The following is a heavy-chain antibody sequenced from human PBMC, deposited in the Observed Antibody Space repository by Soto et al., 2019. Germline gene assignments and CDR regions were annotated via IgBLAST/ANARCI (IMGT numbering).Heavy chain of an antibody. D-gene: IGHD6-6*01. Sequence: VAAVKVSCKASGGTFSSYAISWVRQAPGQGLEWMGGIIPIFGTANYAQKFQGRVTITADESTSTAYMELSSLRSEDTAVYYCARDRGYSSSRGWFDPWGQGTLVTVSS. CDR2: IIPIFGTA. CDR3: ARDRGYSSSRGWFDP. J-gene: IGHJ5*02. V-gene: IGHV1-69*13. CDR1: GGTFSSYA.